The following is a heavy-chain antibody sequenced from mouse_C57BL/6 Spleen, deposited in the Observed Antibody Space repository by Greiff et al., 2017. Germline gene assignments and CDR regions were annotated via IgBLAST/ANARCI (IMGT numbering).Heavy chain of an antibody. CDR2: IDPSDSYT. V-gene: IGHV1-69*01. CDR3: ARDCGSSYDFDY. D-gene: IGHD1-1*01. CDR1: GYTFTSYW. J-gene: IGHJ2*01. Sequence: QVQLQQPGAELVMPGASVKLSCKASGYTFTSYWMHWVKQRPGQGLEWIGEIDPSDSYTNYNQKFKGKSTLTVDKSSSTAYMQLSSLTSEDSAVYYCARDCGSSYDFDYWGQGTTLTVSS.